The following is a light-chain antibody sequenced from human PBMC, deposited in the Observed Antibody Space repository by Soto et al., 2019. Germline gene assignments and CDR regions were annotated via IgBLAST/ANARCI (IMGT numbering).Light chain of an antibody. Sequence: EIVLTQSPGILSLSPGERATLSCRASRSVPSSYLAWYRQKPGQAPRLLIFTASTRATGIPDRFSGSGFGTDFTLTISRLEPEDSAVYYCQQYGTAPLTFGGGAKVEI. CDR2: TAS. CDR3: QQYGTAPLT. CDR1: RSVPSSY. V-gene: IGKV3-20*01. J-gene: IGKJ4*01.